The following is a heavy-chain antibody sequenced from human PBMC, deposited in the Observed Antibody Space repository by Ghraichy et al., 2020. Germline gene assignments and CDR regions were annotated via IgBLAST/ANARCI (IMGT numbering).Heavy chain of an antibody. D-gene: IGHD3-3*01. V-gene: IGHV4-39*07. J-gene: IGHJ6*03. CDR1: GGSISSSSYY. CDR3: ARVEGPWGYDFWSGYYPHYDYYMDV. CDR2: IYYSGST. Sequence: SETLSLTCTVSGGSISSSSYYWGWIRQPPGKGLEWIGSIYYSGSTYYNPSLKSRVTISVDTSKNQFSLKLSSVTAADTAVYYCARVEGPWGYDFWSGYYPHYDYYMDVWGKGTTVTVSS.